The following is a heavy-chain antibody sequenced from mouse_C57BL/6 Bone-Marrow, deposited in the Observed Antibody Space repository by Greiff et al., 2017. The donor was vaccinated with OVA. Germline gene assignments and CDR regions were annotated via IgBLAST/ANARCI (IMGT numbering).Heavy chain of an antibody. V-gene: IGHV7-3*01. CDR2: IRNKANGYTT. CDR1: GFTFTDYY. J-gene: IGHJ2*01. Sequence: EVQRVESGGGLVQPGGSLSLSCAASGFTFTDYYMSWVRQPPGKALEWLGFIRNKANGYTTEYSASVKGRFTISRDNSQSILYLQMNALRAEDSATYYCARYKDYGNYFDYWGQGTTLTVSS. CDR3: ARYKDYGNYFDY. D-gene: IGHD2-1*01.